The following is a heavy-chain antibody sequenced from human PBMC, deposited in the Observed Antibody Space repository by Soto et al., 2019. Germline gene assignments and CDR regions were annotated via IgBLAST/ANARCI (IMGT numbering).Heavy chain of an antibody. D-gene: IGHD1-26*01. J-gene: IGHJ6*02. Sequence: QVQLVESGGGVVQPGRSLRLSCAASGFTFSSYGMHWVRQAPGKGLEWVAVIGYDGSNKYYADSVKGRFTISRDNSKHTLYLQMNSLRPEDTAVYYCARDGIGGMDVWGQGTTVTVAS. CDR3: ARDGIGGMDV. CDR1: GFTFSSYG. V-gene: IGHV3-33*01. CDR2: IGYDGSNK.